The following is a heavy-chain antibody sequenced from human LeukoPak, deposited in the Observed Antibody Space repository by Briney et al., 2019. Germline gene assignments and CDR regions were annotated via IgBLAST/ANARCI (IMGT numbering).Heavy chain of an antibody. V-gene: IGHV4-59*01. CDR1: GGSINNYY. J-gene: IGHJ6*03. D-gene: IGHD2-2*02. CDR2: IHYSGST. CDR3: ARSGYCSSTSCYTASRPYYYYYMDV. Sequence: PSETLSLTCTVSGGSINNYYWSWIRQPPGKGLEWIGYIHYSGSTNYNPSLKGRVTISVDTSKNQFSLKLSSVTAADTAVYYCARSGYCSSTSCYTASRPYYYYYMDVWGKGTTVTVSS.